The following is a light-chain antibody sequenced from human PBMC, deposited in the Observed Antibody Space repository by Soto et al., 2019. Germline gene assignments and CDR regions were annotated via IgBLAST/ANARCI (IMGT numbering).Light chain of an antibody. CDR2: SHN. J-gene: IGLJ1*01. CDR1: SSNIGNNY. V-gene: IGLV1-47*02. CDR3: AVWDDSLGGSYI. Sequence: QSVLTQPPSASGTPGKRVTISCSGSSSNIGNNYVSWYQLLPGTAPKLLIYSHNQRPSGVPDRFSGSKSGTSASLAINGLRSEDEGDYYCAVWDDSLGGSYIFGSGTKVTVL.